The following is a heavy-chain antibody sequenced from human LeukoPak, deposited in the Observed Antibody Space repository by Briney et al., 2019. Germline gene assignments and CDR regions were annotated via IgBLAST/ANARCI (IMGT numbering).Heavy chain of an antibody. CDR1: GFTFSNYW. CDR2: INEYGTTI. Sequence: GGSLRLSCAASGFTFSNYWMHWVRQAPGKGLEWVSRINEYGTTINYADSVKGRFTISRENARNTLFLPMNSLTPEDTAVYYCVRDLILVWTPGDDFDHWGQGTLVTVSS. D-gene: IGHD3-16*01. J-gene: IGHJ4*02. V-gene: IGHV3-74*01. CDR3: VRDLILVWTPGDDFDH.